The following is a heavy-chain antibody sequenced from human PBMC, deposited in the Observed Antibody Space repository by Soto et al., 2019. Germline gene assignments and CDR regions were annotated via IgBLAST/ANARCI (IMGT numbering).Heavy chain of an antibody. CDR1: GFPFSSYS. D-gene: IGHD1-26*01. CDR2: ISWNSGSI. V-gene: IGHV3-9*01. Sequence: PGGSLSLSCAASGFPFSSYSMNWVRQAPGKGLEWVSGISWNSGSIGYADSVKGRFTISRDNAKNSLYLQMNSLRAEDTALYYCASEWELPWGQGTLVTVSS. CDR3: ASEWELP. J-gene: IGHJ5*02.